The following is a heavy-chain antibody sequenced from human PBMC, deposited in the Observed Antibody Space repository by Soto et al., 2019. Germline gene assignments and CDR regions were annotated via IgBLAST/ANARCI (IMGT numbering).Heavy chain of an antibody. Sequence: PSETLSLTCSVSGGSISGSYWSWIRQSPGKGLEWLGYVYYTGSTNYSPSLRSRVSISVDTSKNEFSLRLSSVTAADTAVYFCARSVAVPGAHNDDWGQGTQVTVSS. CDR2: VYYTGST. D-gene: IGHD6-19*01. J-gene: IGHJ4*02. CDR1: GGSISGSY. V-gene: IGHV4-59*01. CDR3: ARSVAVPGAHNDD.